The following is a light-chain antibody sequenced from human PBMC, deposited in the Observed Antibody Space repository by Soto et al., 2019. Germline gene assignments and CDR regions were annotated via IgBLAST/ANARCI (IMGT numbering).Light chain of an antibody. CDR1: QDINVY. CDR2: SAS. CDR3: QHGYVAPYS. V-gene: IGKV1-39*01. J-gene: IGKJ2*03. Sequence: DIQVTQSPSSVSASIGDTVTITCRASQDINVYLNWYQQKPGEVPKLLIYSASTLHNGVPSRFTGSGSETDFTLAITSLHPEDFATYYCQHGYVAPYSFGQGTKVDI.